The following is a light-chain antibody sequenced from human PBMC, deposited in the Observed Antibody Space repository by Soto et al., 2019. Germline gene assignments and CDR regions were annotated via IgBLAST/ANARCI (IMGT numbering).Light chain of an antibody. V-gene: IGKV3-11*01. CDR1: QSVSSS. CDR3: QQCYNWPPLT. J-gene: IGKJ4*01. CDR2: DAS. Sequence: EIVLTQSPATLSLSPGERATLSCRASQSVSSSLAWYQQKPGQAPRLLIYDASNRATGIPARFSGGGSGTDFTLTISSLEPEDFAVYYCQQCYNWPPLTFGGGTKVEIK.